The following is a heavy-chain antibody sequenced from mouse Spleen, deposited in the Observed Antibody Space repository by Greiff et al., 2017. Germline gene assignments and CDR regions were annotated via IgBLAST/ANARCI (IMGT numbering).Heavy chain of an antibody. D-gene: IGHD2-4*01. CDR2: ISSGGGNT. J-gene: IGHJ2*01. CDR3: ARLSIYYDYDSYYFDY. V-gene: IGHV5-9*04. CDR1: GFTFSSYA. Sequence: EVRLVESGGGLVKRGGSLKLSCAASGFTFSSYAMSWVRQTPEKRLEWVATISSGGGNTYYPDSVKGRFTISRDNAKNTLYLQMSSLKSEDTAMFYCARLSIYYDYDSYYFDYWGQGTALSVSS.